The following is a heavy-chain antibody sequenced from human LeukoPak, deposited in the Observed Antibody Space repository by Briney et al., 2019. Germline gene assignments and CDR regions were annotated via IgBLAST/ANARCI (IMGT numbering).Heavy chain of an antibody. CDR3: ARDRCSSSSSYYYYYGMDV. Sequence: ASVKVSCKASGYTFTGYYMHWVRQAPGQGLEWMGWINPNSGGTNYAQKFQGRVTMTRDTSISTAYMELSRLRSDDTAVYYCARDRCSSSSSYYYYYGMDVWGQGTTVTVSS. V-gene: IGHV1-2*02. CDR1: GYTFTGYY. CDR2: INPNSGGT. D-gene: IGHD6-13*01. J-gene: IGHJ6*02.